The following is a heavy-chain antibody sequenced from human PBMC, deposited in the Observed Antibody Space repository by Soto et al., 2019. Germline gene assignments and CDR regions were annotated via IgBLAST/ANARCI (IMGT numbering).Heavy chain of an antibody. J-gene: IGHJ4*02. CDR1: GGTINSGCYS. D-gene: IGHD3-16*01. V-gene: IGHV4-30-2*01. Sequence: SETMSLTCAVSGGTINSGCYSWSWIRQPPGKGLEWIGYIYHSGSTYYNPSLKSRVTISVDRSKNQFSLKLSSVTAADTAVYYCARGPPFHWGQGTLVTVS. CDR2: IYHSGST. CDR3: ARGPPFH.